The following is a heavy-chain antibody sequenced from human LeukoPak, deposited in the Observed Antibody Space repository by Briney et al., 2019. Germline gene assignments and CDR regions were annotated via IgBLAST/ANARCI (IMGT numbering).Heavy chain of an antibody. Sequence: PGGCLRLAFAASGFTFSSYAISSGRQAPGRGLGWVSAISGGGGSTYYADSVQGRFTISRDNSKNTLYLQMNSLRAEDTAVYYCAKEEQQWLVPPFAYWGQGTLVTVSS. V-gene: IGHV3-23*01. D-gene: IGHD6-19*01. CDR2: ISGGGGST. CDR1: GFTFSSYA. CDR3: AKEEQQWLVPPFAY. J-gene: IGHJ4*02.